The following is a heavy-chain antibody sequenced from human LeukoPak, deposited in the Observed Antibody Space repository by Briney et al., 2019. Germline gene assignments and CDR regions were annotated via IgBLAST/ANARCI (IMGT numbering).Heavy chain of an antibody. D-gene: IGHD3-10*01. J-gene: IGHJ6*02. CDR3: ARAVYYFGSGSYSGYYGMDV. CDR2: INPNSGGT. V-gene: IGHV1-2*02. CDR1: RYTFTGYY. Sequence: GASVKVSCKASRYTFTGYYMHWVRQAPGQGLEWMGWINPNSGGTNYAQKFQGRVTMTRDTSISTAYMELSRLRSDDTAVYYCARAVYYFGSGSYSGYYGMDVWGQGTTVTVSS.